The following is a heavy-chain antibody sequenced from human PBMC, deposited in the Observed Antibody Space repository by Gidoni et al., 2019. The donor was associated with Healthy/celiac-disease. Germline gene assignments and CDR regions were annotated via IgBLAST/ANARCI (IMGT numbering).Heavy chain of an antibody. J-gene: IGHJ5*02. Sequence: LEWIGSIYYSGSTYYNPSLKSRVTISVDTSKNQFSLKLSSVTAADTAVYYCARLYYYDSHWFDPWGQGTLVTVSS. CDR2: IYYSGST. V-gene: IGHV4-39*01. D-gene: IGHD3-22*01. CDR3: ARLYYYDSHWFDP.